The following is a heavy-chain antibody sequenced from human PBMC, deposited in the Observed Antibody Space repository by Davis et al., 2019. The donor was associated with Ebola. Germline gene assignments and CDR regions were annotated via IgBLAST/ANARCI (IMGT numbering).Heavy chain of an antibody. CDR1: GYTFIEYF. CDR2: INPSGGST. D-gene: IGHD1-26*01. V-gene: IGHV1-46*01. J-gene: IGHJ5*02. CDR3: AREGLSQWELLRGGWFDP. Sequence: ASVKVSCKASGYTFIEYFIHWVRQAPGQGLEWMGIINPSGGSTSYAQKFQGRVTMTRDTSTSTAYMELSRLRSDDTAVYYCAREGLSQWELLRGGWFDPWGQGTLVTVSS.